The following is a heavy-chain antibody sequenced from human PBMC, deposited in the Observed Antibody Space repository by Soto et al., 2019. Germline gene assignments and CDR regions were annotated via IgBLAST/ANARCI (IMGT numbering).Heavy chain of an antibody. CDR3: LRQGIGRLHGLVDV. J-gene: IGHJ6*01. D-gene: IGHD5-12*01. CDR1: GGSIDGYN. Sequence: QVQLQESGPGLVKPSETLSLTCTVSGGSIDGYNCAWIRQTPGKALEWVGYVYDNGDSGYNPSLMSRVTLSMNTSKSQSSLQLRSVTAADTAVYYCLRQGIGRLHGLVDVWGRGTTVTVSS. V-gene: IGHV4-59*08. CDR2: VYDNGDS.